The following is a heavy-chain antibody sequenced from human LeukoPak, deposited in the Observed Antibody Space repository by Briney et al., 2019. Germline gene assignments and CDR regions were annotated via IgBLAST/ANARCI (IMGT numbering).Heavy chain of an antibody. J-gene: IGHJ4*02. V-gene: IGHV3-23*01. CDR2: ISGSSPAT. CDR1: GFPVSSYT. D-gene: IGHD4-17*01. CDR3: AKERQAGDYFTSDH. Sequence: PGGSLGLSCVASGFPVSSYTLGWVRQARGKGLEWVSAISGSSPATYYSGSVKGRFTISRDNSKNTLYLQMNSLRAEDTAVYYCAKERQAGDYFTSDHWGQGTLVTVSS.